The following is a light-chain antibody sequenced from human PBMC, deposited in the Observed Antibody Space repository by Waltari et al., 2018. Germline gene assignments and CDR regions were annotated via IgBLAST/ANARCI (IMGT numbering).Light chain of an antibody. V-gene: IGKV3D-15*01. CDR1: ESVGTD. CDR2: FGS. CDR3: QQSRQWPRRT. Sequence: EIVMTQSPVTMSVSPGAGVTLSCTASESVGTDVAWYRHKPGQPPRLLIYFGSTRATGVPARISGSGSGTDFSLTISSLESEDFAFYYCQQSRQWPRRTFGQGTKLE. J-gene: IGKJ2*01.